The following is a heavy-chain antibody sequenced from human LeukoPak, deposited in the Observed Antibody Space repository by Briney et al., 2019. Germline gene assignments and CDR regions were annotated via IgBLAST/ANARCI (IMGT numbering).Heavy chain of an antibody. J-gene: IGHJ4*02. D-gene: IGHD4-11*01. CDR1: GFPFG. Sequence: GGSLRLSCVGSGFPFGLHWVRQPPGKGLEWVAVISHDEIYTNYADSVRGRFTVSRDNARNTMYLQMNSLRAEDTAVYYCATDWTVKEGRKFDSWGQGSLVIVSS. CDR3: ATDWTVKEGRKFDS. CDR2: ISHDEIYT. V-gene: IGHV3-30*03.